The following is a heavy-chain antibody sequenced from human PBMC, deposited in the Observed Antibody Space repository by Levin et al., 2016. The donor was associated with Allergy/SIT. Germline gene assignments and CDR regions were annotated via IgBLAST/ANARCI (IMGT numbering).Heavy chain of an antibody. CDR2: IDPSDSYT. V-gene: IGHV5-10-1*01. Sequence: VRQMPGKGLEWMGRIDPSDSYTNYSPSFQGHVTISADKSISTAYLQWSSLKASDTAMYYCARDISITGSNYWGQGTLVTVSS. D-gene: IGHD1-20*01. CDR3: ARDISITGSNY. J-gene: IGHJ4*02.